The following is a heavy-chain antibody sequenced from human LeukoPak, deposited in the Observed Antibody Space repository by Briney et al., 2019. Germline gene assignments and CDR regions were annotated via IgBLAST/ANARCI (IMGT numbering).Heavy chain of an antibody. Sequence: RPGGSLRLSCAASGLTFSSYAMSWVRQAPGKGLEWVSAISNSGGSTYYADSVKGRFTISRDNSKNTLYLQMNSLRAEDTAVYYCAKVLQYYYYGMDVWGQGTTVTVSS. CDR3: AKVLQYYYYGMDV. J-gene: IGHJ6*02. CDR1: GLTFSSYA. V-gene: IGHV3-23*01. CDR2: ISNSGGST. D-gene: IGHD5-24*01.